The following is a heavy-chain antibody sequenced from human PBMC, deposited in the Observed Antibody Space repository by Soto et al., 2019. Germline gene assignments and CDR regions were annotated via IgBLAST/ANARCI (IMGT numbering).Heavy chain of an antibody. CDR3: ARDPIWTYTWNYARLNYLDP. V-gene: IGHV1-3*04. Sequence: GASVKVSCKASGYTFTNNVIHWLRQAPGQTREWMGWIHTAKGNTKYSQEFEARVTLTRDTAASTAYMELNSLRSDDTAVYYCARDPIWTYTWNYARLNYLDPWGQGTLVTVSS. CDR2: IHTAKGNT. CDR1: GYTFTNNV. D-gene: IGHD1-7*01. J-gene: IGHJ5*02.